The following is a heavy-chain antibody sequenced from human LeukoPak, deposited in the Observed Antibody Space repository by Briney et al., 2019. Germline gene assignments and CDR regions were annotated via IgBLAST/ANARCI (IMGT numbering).Heavy chain of an antibody. J-gene: IGHJ4*02. CDR2: IKQDGSEK. CDR1: GFTFSSYW. Sequence: GGSLRFSCAASGFTFSSYWVGWVRQAPGKGLEWVANIKQDGSEKYYVDSVKGRLTISRDNAKNSLYLQMNSLRAEDTAVYYCTRGGYTSSSMGVNDFWGQGTLVTVSS. V-gene: IGHV3-7*01. D-gene: IGHD6-13*01. CDR3: TRGGYTSSSMGVNDF.